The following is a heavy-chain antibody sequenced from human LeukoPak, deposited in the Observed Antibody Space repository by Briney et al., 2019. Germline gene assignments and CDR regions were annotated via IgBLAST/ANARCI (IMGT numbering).Heavy chain of an antibody. V-gene: IGHV1-8*01. CDR1: GYTFNSYG. CDR2: ISTDSGYT. D-gene: IGHD4-17*01. CDR3: ARGYGDYAFDYYYYMDV. J-gene: IGHJ6*03. Sequence: ASVKVSCKASGYTFNSYGISWVRQAPGQGLEWMGWISTDSGYTGSAQKFRGRVTMTRNTSISTAYMELSSLRSEDTAVYYCARGYGDYAFDYYYYMDVWGKGTTVTVSS.